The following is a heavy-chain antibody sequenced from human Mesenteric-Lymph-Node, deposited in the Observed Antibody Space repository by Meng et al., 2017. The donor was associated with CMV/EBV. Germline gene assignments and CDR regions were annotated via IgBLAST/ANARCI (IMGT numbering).Heavy chain of an antibody. Sequence: ASVKVSCKASGGTFSSCAVSWVRQAPGQGLELMGWINPKNGGTKSAQKFQGRVTMTRDTSISTAYMELSRLTSDDTAVYYCARERFLAGMDVWGQGTTVTVSS. V-gene: IGHV1-2*02. CDR1: GGTFSSCA. CDR2: INPKNGGT. J-gene: IGHJ6*02. CDR3: ARERFLAGMDV. D-gene: IGHD3-3*01.